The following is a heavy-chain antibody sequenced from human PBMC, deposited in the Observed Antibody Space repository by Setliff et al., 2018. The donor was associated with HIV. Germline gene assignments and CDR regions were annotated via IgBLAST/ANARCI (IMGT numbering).Heavy chain of an antibody. CDR3: ARGLADPWFFYDNSGLNAFNY. D-gene: IGHD3-22*01. CDR2: MNPNTGRT. CDR1: EGLFTNYD. V-gene: IGHV1-8*01. J-gene: IGHJ4*02. Sequence: GASVKVSCKTSEGLFTNYDFTWLRQATGQGLEWLGWMNPNTGRTAYAQNFQGRLTMTRNTSIDTAYMELTGLTAEDTAVYYCARGLADPWFFYDNSGLNAFNYWGQGAQVTVSS.